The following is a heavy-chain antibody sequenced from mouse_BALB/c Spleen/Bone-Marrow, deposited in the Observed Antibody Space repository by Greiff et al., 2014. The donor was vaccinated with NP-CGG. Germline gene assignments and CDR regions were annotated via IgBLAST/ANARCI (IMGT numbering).Heavy chain of an antibody. CDR3: GRSRAMDY. J-gene: IGHJ4*01. V-gene: IGHV1-26*01. CDR1: GYTFTDYY. CDR2: INPNNGDS. Sequence: VQLKESGPELVKPGASGKMSCKASGYTFTDYYMKGGKQSHGKSLEWIGDINPNNGDSFYKQKFKGKATLTVDTFASTAYMQLNSLTSEDSAVYYCGRSRAMDYWGQGTSVTVSS.